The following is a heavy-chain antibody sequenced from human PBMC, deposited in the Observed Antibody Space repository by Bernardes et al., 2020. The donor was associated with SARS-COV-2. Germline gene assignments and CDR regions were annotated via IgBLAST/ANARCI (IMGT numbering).Heavy chain of an antibody. CDR2: INPDGTST. D-gene: IGHD2-8*01. CDR1: GFAFSSSW. Sequence: GRSLRLSCVTSGFAFSSSWMHWVRQSPGKGLVWVSRINPDGTSTSYADSVKGRFSISRDNAKNTLNLQMNSLRAEDTAVYYCARDLGYCTNGICSPWGQGTLVTVSS. CDR3: ARDLGYCTNGICSP. V-gene: IGHV3-74*01. J-gene: IGHJ5*02.